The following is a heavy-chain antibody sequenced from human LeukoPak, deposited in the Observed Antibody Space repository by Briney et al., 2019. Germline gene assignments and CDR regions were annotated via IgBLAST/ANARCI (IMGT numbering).Heavy chain of an antibody. CDR2: IYYSGST. CDR1: GGSISSSSYY. CDR3: ARGGRPRGYCSGGSCSYYFDY. D-gene: IGHD2-15*01. J-gene: IGHJ4*02. V-gene: IGHV4-39*07. Sequence: SETLSLTCTVSGGSISSSSYYWGWIRQPPGKGLEWIGSIYYSGSTYYNPSLKSRVTISVDTSKNQFSLKLSSVTAADTAVYYCARGGRPRGYCSGGSCSYYFDYWGQGTLVTVSS.